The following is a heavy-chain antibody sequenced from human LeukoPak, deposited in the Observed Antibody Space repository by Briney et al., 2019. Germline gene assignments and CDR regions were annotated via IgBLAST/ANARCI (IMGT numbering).Heavy chain of an antibody. CDR3: VREDTPATANY. CDR1: GFNFANHA. Sequence: SGGSLRLSCAASGFNFANHAMSWVRQTPGKGLEWVSAISGGGDITYYADSVTGRFTISRDNSKDTLFLQMHSLRPGDTAVYYCVREDTPATANYWGQGTLVTISP. D-gene: IGHD2-21*02. CDR2: ISGGGDIT. J-gene: IGHJ4*02. V-gene: IGHV3-23*01.